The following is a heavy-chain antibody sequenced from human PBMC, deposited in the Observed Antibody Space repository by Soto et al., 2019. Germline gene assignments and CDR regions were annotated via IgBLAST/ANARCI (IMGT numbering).Heavy chain of an antibody. CDR2: IYYIGTT. J-gene: IGHJ5*02. V-gene: IGHV4-30-4*01. Sequence: QVQLQESGPGLVKPSQTLSLTCTVSGDSMGSCDYYWTWIRQPPGKGLEWIGYIYYIGTTFYNPSLESRVNISIDTSKNHFSLRLTSVTAADTAVYYCSRGSTYYGFLTWGQGTLVTVSS. D-gene: IGHD3-10*01. CDR3: SRGSTYYGFLT. CDR1: GDSMGSCDYY.